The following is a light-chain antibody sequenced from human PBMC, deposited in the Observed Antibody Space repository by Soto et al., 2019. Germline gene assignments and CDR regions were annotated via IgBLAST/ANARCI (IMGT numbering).Light chain of an antibody. CDR3: QQYYSYPRT. CDR2: DAS. J-gene: IGKJ4*01. Sequence: DIQMTHSRSTLCASGGDSITRTCRASQSISGWLAWYQQKPGKAPKLLIYDASTLETGVPSRFSGSGSGTDFTLTISCLQSEDFATYYCQQYYSYPRTFGGGTKVDIK. CDR1: QSISGW. V-gene: IGKV1-5*01.